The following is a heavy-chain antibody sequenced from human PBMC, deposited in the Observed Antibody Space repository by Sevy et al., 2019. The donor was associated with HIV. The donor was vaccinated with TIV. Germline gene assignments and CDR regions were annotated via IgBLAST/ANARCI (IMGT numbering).Heavy chain of an antibody. CDR2: MSPNTGAT. V-gene: IGHV1-8*01. Sequence: ASVKVSCEAFGYTFTSYDIYWVRQAPGQGLEWMGWMSPNTGATGFAQKFQGRVTLTRNKSITTAYMELSSLTYEDTAVYYCARGGNGDFWSYEYYYYGIDVRGQGTTVTVSS. D-gene: IGHD3-3*01. CDR1: GYTFTSYD. J-gene: IGHJ6*02. CDR3: ARGGNGDFWSYEYYYYGIDV.